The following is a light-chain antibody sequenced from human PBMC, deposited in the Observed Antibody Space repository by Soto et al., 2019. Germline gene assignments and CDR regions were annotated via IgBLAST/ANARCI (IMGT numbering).Light chain of an antibody. V-gene: IGKV3-20*01. CDR1: QSVGNNY. CDR3: QQYATPPLT. J-gene: IGKJ1*01. Sequence: ENVLTQSPGTLSLSPGERDTLSCRASQSVGNNYLAWYKQKPGQPPRLLIFDASNRATGIPDRFSGSGSGADFTLTINRLDPDDFAVFYCQQYATPPLTFGQGTKV. CDR2: DAS.